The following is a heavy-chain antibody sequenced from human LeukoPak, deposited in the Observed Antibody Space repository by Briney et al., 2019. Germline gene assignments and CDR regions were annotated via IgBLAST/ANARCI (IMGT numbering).Heavy chain of an antibody. D-gene: IGHD3-22*01. CDR1: GGSFSGYY. CDR2: INHSGST. V-gene: IGHV4-34*01. J-gene: IGHJ4*02. Sequence: SETLSLTCAVYGGSFSGYYWSWIRQPPGKGLEWIGEINHSGSTNYNPSLKSRVTISVDTSKNQFSLKLSSVTAADTAVYYCARLDYYYDSNFDYWGQGTPVTASS. CDR3: ARLDYYYDSNFDY.